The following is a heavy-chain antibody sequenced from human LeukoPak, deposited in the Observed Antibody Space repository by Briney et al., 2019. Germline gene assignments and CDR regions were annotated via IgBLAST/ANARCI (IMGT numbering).Heavy chain of an antibody. Sequence: ASVKVSCKASGYTFTSYDINWVRQATGQGLEWMGWMNPNSGNTDYTQKFQGRVTITRDTSISTAYMELSSLTSEDTAVYYCARVGITGSTIDYWGQGTLVTVSS. V-gene: IGHV1-8*03. CDR2: MNPNSGNT. D-gene: IGHD1-7*01. CDR1: GYTFTSYD. CDR3: ARVGITGSTIDY. J-gene: IGHJ4*02.